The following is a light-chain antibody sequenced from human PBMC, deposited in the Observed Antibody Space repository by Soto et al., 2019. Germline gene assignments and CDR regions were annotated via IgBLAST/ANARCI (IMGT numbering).Light chain of an antibody. J-gene: IGLJ3*02. V-gene: IGLV3-21*02. Sequence: SYELTQPPSVSVAPGQTARITCGGNNIGRKSVHWYQQKPGQAPLLVVYDDSDRPSGIPERFSGSNSANTATLTISRVEAGDEADYYCQSYDNSLSGVWVFGGGTQLTVL. CDR3: QSYDNSLSGVWV. CDR2: DDS. CDR1: NIGRKS.